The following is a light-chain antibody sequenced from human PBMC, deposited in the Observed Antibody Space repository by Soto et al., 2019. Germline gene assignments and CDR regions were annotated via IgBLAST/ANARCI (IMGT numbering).Light chain of an antibody. CDR1: QTISSN. Sequence: EIVMTQSPATLSASPGERATLSCRVSQTISSNLAWYQQKPGQAPRLLIYGASTRATGIPARFSGSGSGTEFTLTISSLQSEVFAVYYCQQYNNWGTFGQGTKVEIK. CDR2: GAS. CDR3: QQYNNWGT. J-gene: IGKJ1*01. V-gene: IGKV3-15*01.